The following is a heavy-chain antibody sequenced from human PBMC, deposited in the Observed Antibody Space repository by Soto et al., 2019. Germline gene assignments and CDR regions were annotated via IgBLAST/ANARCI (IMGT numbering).Heavy chain of an antibody. D-gene: IGHD1-26*01. CDR1: GGSISSGDYY. CDR2: IYYSGST. Sequence: SETLSLTCTVSGGSISSGDYYWGWIRQPPGKGLEWIGNIYYSGSTYYNPSLKSRVTISVDTSKNQFSLKLSSVTAADTAVYYCARPSGSYLYYFDYWGQGTLVTVSS. V-gene: IGHV4-39*01. J-gene: IGHJ4*02. CDR3: ARPSGSYLYYFDY.